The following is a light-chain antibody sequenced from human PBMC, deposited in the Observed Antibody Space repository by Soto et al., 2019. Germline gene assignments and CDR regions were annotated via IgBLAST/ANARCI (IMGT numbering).Light chain of an antibody. V-gene: IGKV3-20*01. CDR2: GAF. J-gene: IGKJ4*01. Sequence: EVVLTQSPGTLSLSPGERVTLYCRPSQTVKNNYLAWYQQKPGRAPRLLIFGAFNRATGIPDRFSGSVSGTDFTLTINRLEPEDFAMYYCQQYDTSPLTFGGGTKVDI. CDR1: QTVKNNY. CDR3: QQYDTSPLT.